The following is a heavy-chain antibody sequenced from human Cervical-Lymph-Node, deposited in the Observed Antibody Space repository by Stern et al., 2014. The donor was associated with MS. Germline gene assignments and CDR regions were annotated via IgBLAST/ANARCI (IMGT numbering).Heavy chain of an antibody. CDR3: ARGRPATDY. Sequence: QVQLVQSGAEVKKPGSSVKVSCKASGGTFSSYVISWVRQAPGQGLEWMGGIIPIFGTTNYAQKFQGRVTITADQSPSQAYMELNSLRSEDTALYYGARGRPATDYWGQGTLVTVSS. V-gene: IGHV1-69*01. J-gene: IGHJ4*02. CDR2: IIPIFGTT. CDR1: GGTFSSYV.